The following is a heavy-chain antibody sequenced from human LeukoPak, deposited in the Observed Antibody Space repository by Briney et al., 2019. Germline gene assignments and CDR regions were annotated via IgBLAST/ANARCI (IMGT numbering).Heavy chain of an antibody. CDR3: ARDISGYSYGYGRDYYYYYMDV. CDR1: GFTFSSYW. Sequence: GGSLRLSCVASGFTFSSYWMNWVRQAPGKGLEWVANIKQDGSEKYYVDSVKGRFTISRDNAKNSLYLQMNSLRAEDTAVYYCARDISGYSYGYGRDYYYYYMDVWGKGTTVTVSS. V-gene: IGHV3-7*01. J-gene: IGHJ6*03. CDR2: IKQDGSEK. D-gene: IGHD5-18*01.